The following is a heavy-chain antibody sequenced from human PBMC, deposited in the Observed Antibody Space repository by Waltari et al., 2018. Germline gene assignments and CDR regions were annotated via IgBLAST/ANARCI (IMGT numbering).Heavy chain of an antibody. CDR1: GFTFSKYA. Sequence: VQLLESGGGLVQPGGSLRLSCAASGFTFSKYAMNWVRQAPGKGLEWVSHISGGGGSTHYADSVKGRFTISRDNSKNTLYLQMNSLRGEDTAVYYCAKDLGYCSGGSCYWDYWGQGTLVTVSS. D-gene: IGHD2-15*01. V-gene: IGHV3-23*01. CDR2: ISGGGGST. J-gene: IGHJ4*02. CDR3: AKDLGYCSGGSCYWDY.